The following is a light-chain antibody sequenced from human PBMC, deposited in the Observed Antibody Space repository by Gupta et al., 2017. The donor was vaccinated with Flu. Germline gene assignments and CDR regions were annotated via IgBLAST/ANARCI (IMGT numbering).Light chain of an antibody. J-gene: IGKJ1*01. Sequence: EIVMTQSPATLSASPGERVILSCRASQNVSSDLAWYQQKPGQSPRLLIYGASTRATGVPARFSGSGSGTEFTLTISSLQSEDFAVYYCQQYNNWPPWTFGQGTKVEIK. CDR2: GAS. V-gene: IGKV3-15*01. CDR3: QQYNNWPPWT. CDR1: QNVSSD.